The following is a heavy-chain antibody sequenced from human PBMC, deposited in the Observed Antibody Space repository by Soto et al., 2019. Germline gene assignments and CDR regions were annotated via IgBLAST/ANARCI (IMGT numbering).Heavy chain of an antibody. CDR2: IIPIFGTA. CDR1: AGTFISYD. J-gene: IGHJ4*02. Sequence: ASVKVSCKASAGTFISYDISWVRQAPGQGLEGMGGIIPIFGTANYEQKFQGRATNTADKSTRTAYMELSSLRSEDTAVYYCARDGNCSSTSCYRRALDYWGQGTLVTVSS. V-gene: IGHV1-69*06. D-gene: IGHD2-2*01. CDR3: ARDGNCSSTSCYRRALDY.